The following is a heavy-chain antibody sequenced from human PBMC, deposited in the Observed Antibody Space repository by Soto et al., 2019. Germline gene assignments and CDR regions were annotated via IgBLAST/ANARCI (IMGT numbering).Heavy chain of an antibody. CDR2: INAGNGNT. J-gene: IGHJ4*02. V-gene: IGHV1-3*01. CDR3: ARTGVDFYFDF. Sequence: ASVKVSCKASGYTFTIYARHWVRQAPGQRLEWRGWINAGNGNTKYSQKFQGRVTITRDTSASTAYMELSSLRSEDTAVYYCARTGVDFYFDFWGQGTLVTVSS. D-gene: IGHD3-10*01. CDR1: GYTFTIYA.